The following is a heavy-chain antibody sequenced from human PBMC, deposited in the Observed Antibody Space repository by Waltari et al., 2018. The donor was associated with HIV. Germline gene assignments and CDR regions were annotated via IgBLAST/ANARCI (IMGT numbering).Heavy chain of an antibody. V-gene: IGHV1-69*12. CDR2: IIPSFGTA. CDR1: GGTFSRYA. CDR3: ARGRAVYSSSWYIDY. Sequence: QVQLVQSGAEVKKPGSSVTVPCQASGGTFSRYAISWVRQAPGQGLEWMGGIIPSFGTANDAQKFQGRVTITADESTSTAYMELSSLRSEDTAVYYCARGRAVYSSSWYIDYWGQGTLVTVSS. J-gene: IGHJ4*02. D-gene: IGHD6-13*01.